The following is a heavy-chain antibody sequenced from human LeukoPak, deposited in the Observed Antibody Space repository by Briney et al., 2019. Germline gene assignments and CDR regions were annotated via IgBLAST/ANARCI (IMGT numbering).Heavy chain of an antibody. Sequence: PGGSLRLSCVASGFTFDAFGMHWVRQAPGQGLEWMGIINPSGGSTSYAQKFQGRVTMTRDTSTSTVYMELSSLRSEDTAVYYCARQPPYGSGTIDYWGQGTLVTVSS. J-gene: IGHJ4*02. CDR3: ARQPPYGSGTIDY. V-gene: IGHV1-46*02. D-gene: IGHD3-10*01. CDR1: GFTFDAFG. CDR2: INPSGGST.